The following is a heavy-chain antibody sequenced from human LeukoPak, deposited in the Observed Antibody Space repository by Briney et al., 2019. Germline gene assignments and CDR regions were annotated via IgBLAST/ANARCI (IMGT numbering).Heavy chain of an antibody. V-gene: IGHV3-48*03. CDR2: ISSSGSTI. Sequence: GGSLRLSCAASGFTFSSYEMNWVRQAPGKGLEWVSYISSSGSTIYYADAVKGRFTISRDNSKNTLYLQMNSLRAEDTAVYYCARERLELHFDYWGQGTLVTVSS. CDR3: ARERLELHFDY. J-gene: IGHJ4*02. CDR1: GFTFSSYE. D-gene: IGHD1-7*01.